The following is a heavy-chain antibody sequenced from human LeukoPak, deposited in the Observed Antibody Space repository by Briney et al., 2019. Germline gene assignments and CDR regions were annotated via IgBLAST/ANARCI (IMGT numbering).Heavy chain of an antibody. J-gene: IGHJ4*02. D-gene: IGHD2-21*02. CDR1: GYTFTSYY. Sequence: GASVKVSCKASGYTFTSYYMHWVRQAPGQGLEWMGIINPSGGSTSYAQKFQGRVTMTRDTSTSTVYVELSSLRSEDTAVYYCARSSLAYCGGDCYGLDYWGQGTLVTVSS. CDR3: ARSSLAYCGGDCYGLDY. CDR2: INPSGGST. V-gene: IGHV1-46*01.